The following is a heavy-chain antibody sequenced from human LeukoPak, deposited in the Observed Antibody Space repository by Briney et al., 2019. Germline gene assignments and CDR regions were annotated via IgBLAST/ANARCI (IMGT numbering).Heavy chain of an antibody. CDR3: GGTDSSGEGGYFDY. CDR2: IYYSGST. D-gene: IGHD3-22*01. J-gene: IGHJ4*02. V-gene: IGHV4-59*08. CDR1: GGSISSYY. Sequence: SETLSLTCTVSGGSISSYYWSWIRQPPGKGLEWIGYIYYSGSTNYNPSLKSRVTMSVDTSKNHFSLKLSSVTAADTAVYYCGGTDSSGEGGYFDYWGQGTLVTVSS.